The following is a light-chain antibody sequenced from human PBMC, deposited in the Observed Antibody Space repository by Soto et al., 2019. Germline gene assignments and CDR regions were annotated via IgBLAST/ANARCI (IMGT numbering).Light chain of an antibody. CDR1: RDISDY. J-gene: IGKJ4*01. V-gene: IGKV1-39*01. CDR2: AAS. CDR3: QQNYSPPLT. Sequence: DLQMTQSPSSLSASVGDKVTITCRASRDISDYLNWFQHKPGRAPKLLIYAASTLQVGVPTRFRGSGSASGTHYTLTITSLQPEGSATYYCQQNYSPPLTFGGGTRVEI.